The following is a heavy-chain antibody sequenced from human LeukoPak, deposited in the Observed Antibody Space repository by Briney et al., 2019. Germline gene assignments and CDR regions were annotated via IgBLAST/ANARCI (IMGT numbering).Heavy chain of an antibody. Sequence: GGSLRLSCAASGFTFSDHYLNWIRQAPGKGLEWVSYISSTSIYTYYADSVKGRFTISRDNAKNSLYLQMNSLRAEDAAVYYCARGTYRGEKYYDTTGGPFDIWGQGALVTVSS. V-gene: IGHV3-11*06. J-gene: IGHJ3*02. CDR3: ARGTYRGEKYYDTTGGPFDI. D-gene: IGHD3-22*01. CDR2: ISSTSIYT. CDR1: GFTFSDHY.